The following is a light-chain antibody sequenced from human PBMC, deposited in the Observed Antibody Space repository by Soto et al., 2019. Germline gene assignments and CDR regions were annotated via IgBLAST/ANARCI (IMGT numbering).Light chain of an antibody. CDR1: SSDVGTYNL. CDR3: CAYAAASATYV. CDR2: EGS. V-gene: IGLV2-23*01. J-gene: IGLJ1*01. Sequence: QSVLTQPASVSGSPGQSITISCTGTSSDVGTYNLVSWYQQHPGKAPKLMLYEGSKRPSGVSNRFSGSNSGNTASLTISGLQAEDEADYYCCAYAAASATYVFGIGTKLTV.